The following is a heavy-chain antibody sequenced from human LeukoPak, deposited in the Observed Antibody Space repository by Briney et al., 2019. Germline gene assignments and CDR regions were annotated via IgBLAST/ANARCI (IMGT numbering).Heavy chain of an antibody. CDR2: INHSGST. Sequence: PSETLSLTCAVYGGSFSGYYWSWIRQPPGKGLEWIGEINHSGSTNYNPSLKSRVTISVDTSKNQFSLKLSSVPAADTAVYYCARGLEYCSSTSCYPGNWFDPWGQGTLVTVSS. CDR3: ARGLEYCSSTSCYPGNWFDP. CDR1: GGSFSGYY. J-gene: IGHJ5*02. V-gene: IGHV4-34*01. D-gene: IGHD2-2*01.